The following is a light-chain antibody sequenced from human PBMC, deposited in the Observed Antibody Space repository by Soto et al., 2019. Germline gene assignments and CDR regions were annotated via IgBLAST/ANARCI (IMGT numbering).Light chain of an antibody. CDR2: QVS. CDR1: ISDVGSYDL. V-gene: IGLV2-14*02. Sequence: ALTQPASVSGSPGQSITISCTGSISDVGSYDLVSWYQQHPGKAPKLMIYQVSRRPSGVSNRFFGSKSGNTASLAISGLQAEDEADYYCSSYTTTSNYVFGTGTKLTVL. J-gene: IGLJ1*01. CDR3: SSYTTTSNYV.